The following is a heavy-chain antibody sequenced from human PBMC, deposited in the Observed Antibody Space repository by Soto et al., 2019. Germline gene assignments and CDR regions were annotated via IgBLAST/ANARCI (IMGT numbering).Heavy chain of an antibody. Sequence: VGSLRLSCAASGFTFSSYAMSWVRQAPGKGLEWVSAISGSGGSTYYADSVKGRFTISRDNSKNTLYLQMNSLRAEDTAVYYCAKDQAMDNYYYYGMDVWGQGTTVTVSS. J-gene: IGHJ6*02. D-gene: IGHD5-18*01. CDR2: ISGSGGST. V-gene: IGHV3-23*01. CDR1: GFTFSSYA. CDR3: AKDQAMDNYYYYGMDV.